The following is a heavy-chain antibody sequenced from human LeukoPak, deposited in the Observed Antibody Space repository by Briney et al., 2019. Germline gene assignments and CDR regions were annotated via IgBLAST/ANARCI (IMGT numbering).Heavy chain of an antibody. CDR3: ARSQAYYYGSGSYFSHPNDAFDI. V-gene: IGHV3-23*01. Sequence: GGSLRLSCAASGFTFSSYAMSWVRQAPGKGLEWVSAISGSGGSTYYADSVKGRFTISRDNSKNTLYLQMNSLRAEDTAVYYCARSQAYYYGSGSYFSHPNDAFDIWGQGTMVTVSS. CDR2: ISGSGGST. J-gene: IGHJ3*02. CDR1: GFTFSSYA. D-gene: IGHD3-10*01.